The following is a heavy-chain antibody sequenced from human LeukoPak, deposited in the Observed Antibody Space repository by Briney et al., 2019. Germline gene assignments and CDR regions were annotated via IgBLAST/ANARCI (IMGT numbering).Heavy chain of an antibody. V-gene: IGHV3-7*03. CDR3: GRGNEYGYPYPNDY. J-gene: IGHJ4*02. Sequence: PGGSLRLSCAASGFPFKTYWMNWVRQAPGKGLEWVANIKPDGTEQYYVDSVKGRFTISRDNARNSLFLQMNSLTVEDTAVYYCGRGNEYGYPYPNDYWGQGTLVSVSS. CDR2: IKPDGTEQ. CDR1: GFPFKTYW. D-gene: IGHD4-17*01.